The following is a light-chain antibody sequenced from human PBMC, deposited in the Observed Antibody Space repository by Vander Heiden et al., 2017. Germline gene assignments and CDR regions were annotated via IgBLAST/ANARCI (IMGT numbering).Light chain of an antibody. CDR1: SLRRYY. V-gene: IGLV3-19*01. Sequence: SSELTQDPAVSVALGQTVRITCQGDSLRRYYASWYQQKPGQDPIRVIDGKNNRPSGIPDRFSCSSSRNKDSFTTTGAQAEEEADDYCNHQDTRDDHWVFGGGTKLTVL. CDR2: GKN. CDR3: NHQDTRDDHWV. J-gene: IGLJ3*02.